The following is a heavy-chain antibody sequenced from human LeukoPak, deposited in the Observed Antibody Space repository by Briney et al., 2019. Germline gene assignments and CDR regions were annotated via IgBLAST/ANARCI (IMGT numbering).Heavy chain of an antibody. J-gene: IGHJ4*02. CDR3: AKVAHYYGSGSYYEYYFDY. Sequence: GRSLRLSCVASGFTFSSCGMHWVRQAPGKGLEWVAVISYDGSNKFYADSVKGRFTLSRDNSKDTLYLQMNSLRAENTAVYYCAKVAHYYGSGSYYEYYFDYWGQGTLVTVSS. V-gene: IGHV3-30*18. CDR2: ISYDGSNK. CDR1: GFTFSSCG. D-gene: IGHD3-10*01.